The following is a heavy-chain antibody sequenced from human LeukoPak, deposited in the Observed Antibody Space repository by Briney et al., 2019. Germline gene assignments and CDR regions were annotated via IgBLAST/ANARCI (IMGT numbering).Heavy chain of an antibody. Sequence: GGSLRLSCADSGFTFSTYVMSWVRQAPGKGLGWISTISGGGSSTYYADSVKGRFTISRDNSKNTLYLQMNSLRAGDTAVYYCAKRESSGKYFDYWGQGTLVTVSS. CDR1: GFTFSTYV. CDR3: AKRESSGKYFDY. J-gene: IGHJ4*02. D-gene: IGHD6-19*01. V-gene: IGHV3-23*01. CDR2: ISGGGSST.